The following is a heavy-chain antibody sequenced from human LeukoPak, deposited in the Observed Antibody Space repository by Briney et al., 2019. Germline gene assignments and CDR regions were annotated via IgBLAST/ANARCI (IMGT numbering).Heavy chain of an antibody. D-gene: IGHD3-22*01. CDR2: IIPILGIA. CDR1: GGTFSSYA. CDR3: ARSPTYYYDSSGYCLLN. V-gene: IGHV1-69*04. J-gene: IGHJ4*02. Sequence: GASVKVSCKASGGTFSSYAISWVRQAPGQGLEWMGRIIPILGIANYAQKFQGRVTITADKSTSTAYMELSSLRSEDTAVYYCARSPTYYYDSSGYCLLNWGQGTPVTVSS.